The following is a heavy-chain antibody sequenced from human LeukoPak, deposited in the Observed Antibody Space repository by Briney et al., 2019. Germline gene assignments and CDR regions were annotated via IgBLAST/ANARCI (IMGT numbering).Heavy chain of an antibody. J-gene: IGHJ4*02. V-gene: IGHV5-51*01. D-gene: IGHD3-22*01. CDR3: ARHIPSSGYESSGYYSHIDF. CDR2: IYPADSDV. CDR1: GFTFTNYW. Sequence: GESLKISCLGSGFTFTNYWIAWVRQMPGEGLEWTGIIYPADSDVRYSPSFQGQVSFSADKSISTAYLQWSSLKASDTAMYYCARHIPSSGYESSGYYSHIDFWGQGTLVTVSS.